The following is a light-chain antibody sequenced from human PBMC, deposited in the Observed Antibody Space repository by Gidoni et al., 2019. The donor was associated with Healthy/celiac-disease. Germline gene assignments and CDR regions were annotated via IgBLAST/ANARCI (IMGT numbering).Light chain of an antibody. J-gene: IGKJ3*01. CDR1: QSVSSY. CDR2: DAS. V-gene: IGKV3-11*01. Sequence: EIVLTQSPATLSLSPGERATLSCRASQSVSSYLAWYQQKPGQAPRLLIYDASNRATGIPARFSVSGSGTDFTLTISSLEPEDFAVYYCQQRGNWPTFGPGTKVDIK. CDR3: QQRGNWPT.